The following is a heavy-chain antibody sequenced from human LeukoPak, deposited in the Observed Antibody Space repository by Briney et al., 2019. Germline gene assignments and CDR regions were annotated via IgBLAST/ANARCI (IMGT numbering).Heavy chain of an antibody. J-gene: IGHJ5*02. CDR1: GYIFTTYA. D-gene: IGHD3-10*01. CDR2: IIPIFGTA. Sequence: GASVKVSCKTSGYIFTTYAISWVRQAPGQGLEWMGGIIPIFGTANYAQKFQGRVTITADESTSTAYMELSSLRSEDTAVYYCARDQRMVRGRPWFDPWGQGTLVTVSS. V-gene: IGHV1-69*13. CDR3: ARDQRMVRGRPWFDP.